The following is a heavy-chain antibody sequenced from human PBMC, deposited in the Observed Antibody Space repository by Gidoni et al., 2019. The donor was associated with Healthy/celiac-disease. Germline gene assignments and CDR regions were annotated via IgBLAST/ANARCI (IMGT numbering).Heavy chain of an antibody. CDR2: ISSSSSYI. Sequence: EVQLVESGGVLVKPGGSLRLSCAASAFTFRSYSMNWVRQAPGKGLEWVSSISSSSSYIYYADSVKGRFTISRDNAKNSLYLQMNSLRAEDTAVYYCAREYCSGGSCYYFDIWGQGTMVTVSS. CDR1: AFTFRSYS. D-gene: IGHD2-15*01. J-gene: IGHJ3*02. V-gene: IGHV3-21*01. CDR3: AREYCSGGSCYYFDI.